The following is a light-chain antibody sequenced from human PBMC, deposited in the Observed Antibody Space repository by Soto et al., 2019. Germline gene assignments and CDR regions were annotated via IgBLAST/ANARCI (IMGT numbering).Light chain of an antibody. J-gene: IGKJ1*01. Sequence: IQMTQSPSSLSASVGDRVTILCRASQSISNYLNWYQQKPGRAPKLLIFAASDLRNGVPSRFSGSGSGTDFTLIITGLQPEDFATYYCQQIYSTLWTFGQGTRVEMK. CDR2: AAS. CDR3: QQIYSTLWT. CDR1: QSISNY. V-gene: IGKV1-39*01.